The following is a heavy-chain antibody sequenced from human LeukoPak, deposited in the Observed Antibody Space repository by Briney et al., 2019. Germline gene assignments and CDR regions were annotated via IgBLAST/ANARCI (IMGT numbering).Heavy chain of an antibody. CDR3: ARTYYYGSGSYYV. CDR1: RFTFSSYW. V-gene: IGHV3-21*01. CDR2: ISSSSSYI. D-gene: IGHD3-10*01. Sequence: GGSLRLSCAASRFTFSSYWMTWIRQAPGKGLEWVSSISSSSSYIYYADSVKGRFTISRDNAKNSLYLQMNSLRAEDTAVYYCARTYYYGSGSYYVWGQGTLVTVSS. J-gene: IGHJ4*02.